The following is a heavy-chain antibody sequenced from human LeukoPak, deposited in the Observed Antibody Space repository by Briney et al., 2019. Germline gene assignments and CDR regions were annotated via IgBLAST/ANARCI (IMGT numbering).Heavy chain of an antibody. J-gene: IGHJ4*02. Sequence: GGSLRLSCAASGFTFTTYWMTWVRQVSGKGLEWVANIKEDGSEKYYVVSVEGRFAISRDNTKNSLYLQMNNLRAEDTAVYYCVSAPNSYYLDHWGQGTLVTVSS. D-gene: IGHD4-23*01. CDR3: VSAPNSYYLDH. V-gene: IGHV3-7*01. CDR1: GFTFTTYW. CDR2: IKEDGSEK.